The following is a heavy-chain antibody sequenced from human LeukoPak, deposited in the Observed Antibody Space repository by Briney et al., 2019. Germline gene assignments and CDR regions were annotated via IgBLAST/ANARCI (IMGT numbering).Heavy chain of an antibody. J-gene: IGHJ4*02. CDR2: IIPIFGTA. CDR3: ARGGYSYGYYLDY. Sequence: GASVKVSCKASGGTFSSYAISWVRQAPGQGLEWMGGIIPIFGTANYAQKFQGRVTITADESTSTAYMELSSLRSEDTAVYYCARGGYSYGYYLDYWGQGTLVTVSS. V-gene: IGHV1-69*13. CDR1: GGTFSSYA. D-gene: IGHD5-18*01.